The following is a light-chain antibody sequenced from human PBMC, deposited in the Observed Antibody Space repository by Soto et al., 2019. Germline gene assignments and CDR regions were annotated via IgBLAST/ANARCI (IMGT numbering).Light chain of an antibody. V-gene: IGLV1-40*01. CDR1: SSNIGAGYD. Sequence: QSVLTQPPSVSGAPGQRVTISCTGSSSNIGAGYDVHWYQQLPGTAPKLLIYGNSNRPSGVPDRFSGSKSGTSASLAITGLQAEDEADHYCQSYDGSLSGSVFGGGTKLTVL. J-gene: IGLJ2*01. CDR3: QSYDGSLSGSV. CDR2: GNS.